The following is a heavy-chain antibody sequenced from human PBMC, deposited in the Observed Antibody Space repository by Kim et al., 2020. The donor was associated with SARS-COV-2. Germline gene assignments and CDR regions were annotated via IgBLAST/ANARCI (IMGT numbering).Heavy chain of an antibody. CDR2: MNPNSGNT. D-gene: IGHD1-26*01. CDR3: ARPPPLNSGSYYDSGY. J-gene: IGHJ4*02. Sequence: ASVKVSCKASGYTFTSYDINWVRQATGQGLEWMGWMNPNSGNTGYAQKFQGRVTMTRNTSRSTAYMELSSLRSEDTAVYYCARPPPLNSGSYYDSGYWGQGTLVTVSS. CDR1: GYTFTSYD. V-gene: IGHV1-8*01.